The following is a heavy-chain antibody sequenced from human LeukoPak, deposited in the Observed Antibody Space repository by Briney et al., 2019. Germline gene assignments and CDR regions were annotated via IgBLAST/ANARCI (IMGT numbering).Heavy chain of an antibody. CDR2: TYYRSKWYN. CDR1: RDSVSRNSAA. D-gene: IGHD6-13*01. J-gene: IGHJ4*02. Sequence: SQTLSVTCPISRDSVSRNSAAWHWIRQSPSRGLEWLGRTYYRSKWYNDYAVSVKSRITSNPDTSKNQFSLQLNSVTPEDTAVYYCARGPRSWPYYFDYWGQGTLVTVSS. CDR3: ARGPRSWPYYFDY. V-gene: IGHV6-1*01.